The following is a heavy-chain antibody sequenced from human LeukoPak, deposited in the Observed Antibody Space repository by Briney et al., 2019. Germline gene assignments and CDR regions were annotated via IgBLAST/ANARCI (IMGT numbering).Heavy chain of an antibody. CDR3: ATVDTAMVTSGYFDY. D-gene: IGHD5-18*01. CDR2: IYHSGST. Sequence: SETLSLTCAVSGYSISSGYYWGWIRRPPGKGLEWIGSIYHSGSTYYNPSLKSRVTISVDTSKNQFSLKLSSVTAADTAVYYCATVDTAMVTSGYFDYWGQGTLVTVSS. CDR1: GYSISSGYY. V-gene: IGHV4-38-2*01. J-gene: IGHJ4*02.